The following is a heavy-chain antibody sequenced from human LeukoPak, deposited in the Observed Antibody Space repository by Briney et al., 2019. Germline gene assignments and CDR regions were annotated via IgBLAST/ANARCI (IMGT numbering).Heavy chain of an antibody. D-gene: IGHD4-17*01. V-gene: IGHV3-30-3*01. CDR3: AKTQGGDYFFGP. Sequence: GGSLRLSCTASGFIFTSHVMHWVRQAPGKGLEWLALISSADSSEKYADSVKGRFTISRDNSKNTLYLQMNSLRAEDTAVYYCAKTQGGDYFFGPWGQGTLVTVSS. J-gene: IGHJ5*02. CDR2: ISSADSSE. CDR1: GFIFTSHV.